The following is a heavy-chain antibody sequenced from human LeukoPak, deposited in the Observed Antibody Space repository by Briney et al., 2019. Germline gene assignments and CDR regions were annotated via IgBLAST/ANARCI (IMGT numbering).Heavy chain of an antibody. Sequence: GGSLRLSCAASGFTFSSYGMHWVRQAPGKGLEWVAFIRYDGSNKYYADSVKGRFTISRDNSENTLYLQMNSLRAEDTAVYYCAKAEYSSSTYWGQGTLVTVSS. D-gene: IGHD6-6*01. V-gene: IGHV3-30*02. CDR1: GFTFSSYG. J-gene: IGHJ4*02. CDR2: IRYDGSNK. CDR3: AKAEYSSSTY.